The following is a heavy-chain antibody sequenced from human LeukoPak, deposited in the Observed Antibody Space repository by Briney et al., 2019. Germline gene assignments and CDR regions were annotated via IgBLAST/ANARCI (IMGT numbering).Heavy chain of an antibody. CDR2: ISAYNGNT. CDR1: GYTFTSYG. D-gene: IGHD2-2*01. CDR3: ARDLPNCGSTSCYSDY. V-gene: IGHV1-18*01. J-gene: IGHJ4*02. Sequence: ASVKVSCKASGYTFTSYGISWVRQAPGQGLEWMGWISAYNGNTNYAQKLQGRVTMTTDTSTSTAYMELRSLRSDDTAVYYCARDLPNCGSTSCYSDYWGQGTLVTVSS.